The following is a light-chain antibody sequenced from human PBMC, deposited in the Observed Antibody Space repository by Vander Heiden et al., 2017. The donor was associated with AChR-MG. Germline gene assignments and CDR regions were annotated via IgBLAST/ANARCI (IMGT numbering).Light chain of an antibody. V-gene: IGLV1-51*01. CDR2: DNN. CDR1: SSHIGNNY. J-gene: IGLJ3*02. Sequence: QSVLPQSPSVAAAPGQKVTIPCSGSSSHIGNNYVSWYQQLPRTAPKLLIYDNNKRPSGFPDRFSGSKSGTSATLGITGLQTGDEADYYCGTWDSSLSAGVFGGGTKLTVL. CDR3: GTWDSSLSAGV.